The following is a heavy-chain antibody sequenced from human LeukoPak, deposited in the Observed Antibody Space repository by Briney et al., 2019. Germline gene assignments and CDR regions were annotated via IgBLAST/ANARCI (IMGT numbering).Heavy chain of an antibody. CDR3: ARGKRSGWSPFDY. Sequence: SETLSLTCAVYGGSFSGYYWSWIRQPPGKGLEWIGEINHSGSTNYNPSLKSRVTISVDTSKNQFSLKLSSVTAADTAVYYCARGKRSGWSPFDYWGQGTLVTVSS. V-gene: IGHV4-34*01. CDR1: GGSFSGYY. CDR2: INHSGST. J-gene: IGHJ4*02. D-gene: IGHD6-19*01.